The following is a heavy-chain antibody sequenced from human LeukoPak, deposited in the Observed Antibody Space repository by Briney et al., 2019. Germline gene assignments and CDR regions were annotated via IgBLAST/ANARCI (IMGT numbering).Heavy chain of an antibody. CDR1: GFTFSSYG. V-gene: IGHV3-30*18. CDR3: AKDRGSGIGYYYYYGMDV. D-gene: IGHD3-10*01. Sequence: GGSLRLSCAASGFTFSSYGMHWVRQPPGKGLEWVAVISYDGSNKYYADSVKGRFTISRDNSENTLYLQMNSLRAEDTAVYYCAKDRGSGIGYYYYYGMDVWGQGTTVTVSS. J-gene: IGHJ6*02. CDR2: ISYDGSNK.